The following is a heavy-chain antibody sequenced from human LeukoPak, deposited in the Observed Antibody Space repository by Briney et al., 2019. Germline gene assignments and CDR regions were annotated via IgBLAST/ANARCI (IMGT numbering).Heavy chain of an antibody. D-gene: IGHD6-13*01. J-gene: IGHJ5*02. CDR2: INHSGST. Sequence: PSETLSLTCAVYGGSFSGYYWSWIRQPQGKGLEWIGEINHSGSTNYNPSLKSRVTISVDTSKNQFSLKLSSVTAADTAVYYCARPPKYSSSWYWFDPWGQGTLVTVSS. V-gene: IGHV4-34*01. CDR1: GGSFSGYY. CDR3: ARPPKYSSSWYWFDP.